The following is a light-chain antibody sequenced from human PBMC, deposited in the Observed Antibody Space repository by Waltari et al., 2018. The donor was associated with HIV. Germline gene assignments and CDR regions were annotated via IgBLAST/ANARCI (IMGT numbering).Light chain of an antibody. CDR2: EVK. CDR3: CSYAGSPYV. Sequence: QSALTQPASMSGAAGQSITNYCTGNRRDVVSYKLVSWYQQHPGKAPKPTIYEVKKRPSGVSNRFSGSKSGNTASLTISGLQAEDEADYYCCSYAGSPYVFGTGTKVTVL. V-gene: IGLV2-23*02. J-gene: IGLJ1*01. CDR1: RRDVVSYKL.